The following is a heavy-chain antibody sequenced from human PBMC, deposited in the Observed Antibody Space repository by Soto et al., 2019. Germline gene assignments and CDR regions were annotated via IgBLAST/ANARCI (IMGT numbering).Heavy chain of an antibody. D-gene: IGHD2-2*01. V-gene: IGHV3-33*01. J-gene: IGHJ6*02. CDR1: GFTFSSYG. Sequence: GGSLRLSCAASGFTFSSYGMHWVRQAPGKGLEWVAVIWYDGSNKYYADSVKGRFTISRDNSKNTLYLQMNSLRAGDTAVYYCARGGRYCSSTSCYSRFGMDVWGQGTTVTVSS. CDR2: IWYDGSNK. CDR3: ARGGRYCSSTSCYSRFGMDV.